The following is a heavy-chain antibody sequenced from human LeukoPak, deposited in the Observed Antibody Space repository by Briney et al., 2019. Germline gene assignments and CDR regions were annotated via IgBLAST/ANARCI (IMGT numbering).Heavy chain of an antibody. V-gene: IGHV4-34*01. CDR3: ARRGRYYDYVWGSYRYSYFDY. D-gene: IGHD3-16*02. Sequence: SETLSLTCAVYGGSFSGYYWSWIRQPPGKGLEWIGEINHSGSTNYNPSLKSRVTISVDTSKNQFSLKLSSVTAADTAVYYCARRGRYYDYVWGSYRYSYFDYWGQGTLVTVSS. CDR1: GGSFSGYY. CDR2: INHSGST. J-gene: IGHJ4*02.